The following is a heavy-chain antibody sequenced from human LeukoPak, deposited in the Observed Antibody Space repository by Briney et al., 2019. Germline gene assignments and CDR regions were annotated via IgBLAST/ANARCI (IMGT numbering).Heavy chain of an antibody. Sequence: SETLSLTCAVYGGSFSGYYWSWIRQPPGKGLEWIGEINHSGSTNYNPSLKSRVTISVDTSKNQFSLKLSSVTAADTAVYYCARSVLQGGGAFDIWGQGTMVTVSS. D-gene: IGHD5-24*01. CDR2: INHSGST. V-gene: IGHV4-34*01. J-gene: IGHJ3*02. CDR3: ARSVLQGGGAFDI. CDR1: GGSFSGYY.